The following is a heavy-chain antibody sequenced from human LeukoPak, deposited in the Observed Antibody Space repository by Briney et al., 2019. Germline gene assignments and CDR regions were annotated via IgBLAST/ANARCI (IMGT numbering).Heavy chain of an antibody. CDR1: GYTFTGYY. J-gene: IGHJ3*02. D-gene: IGHD3-3*01. V-gene: IGHV1-2*06. CDR3: ARVDTIFGVVTNDAFDI. CDR2: INPNSGGT. Sequence: ASVEVSCKASGYTFTGYYMHWVRQAPGQGLEWMGRINPNSGGTNYAQKFQGRVTLTRDTSISTAYMELSRLRSDDTAVYSCARVDTIFGVVTNDAFDIWGQGTMVTVSS.